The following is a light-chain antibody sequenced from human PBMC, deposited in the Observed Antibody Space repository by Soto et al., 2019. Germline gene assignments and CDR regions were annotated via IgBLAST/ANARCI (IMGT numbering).Light chain of an antibody. CDR1: QSISNY. J-gene: IGKJ4*01. V-gene: IGKV1-39*01. CDR3: QQSYGTPLT. Sequence: DMEMTQSPSSLSASVGDRVTITCRASQSISNYLNWYQHKPGKVPKLLIYAASSLQSGVPTRFSGSGSGXHFTLTINSLQPEDFATYYCQQSYGTPLTFGGGTKIEIK. CDR2: AAS.